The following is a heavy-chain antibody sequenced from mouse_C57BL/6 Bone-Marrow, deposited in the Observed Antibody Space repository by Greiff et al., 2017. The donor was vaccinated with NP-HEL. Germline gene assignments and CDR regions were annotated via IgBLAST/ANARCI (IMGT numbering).Heavy chain of an antibody. CDR2: IYPGDGDT. V-gene: IGHV1-82*01. CDR3: ARDYYGSRSFAD. D-gene: IGHD1-1*01. Sequence: QVQLQQSGPELVKPGASVKISCKASGYAFSRSWMNWVKQRPGEGLEWIGRIYPGDGDTNYNGKFKGKATLTADKSSSTAYMQLSSLTSEDSAVYFCARDYYGSRSFADWGQGTLVTASA. J-gene: IGHJ3*01. CDR1: GYAFSRSW.